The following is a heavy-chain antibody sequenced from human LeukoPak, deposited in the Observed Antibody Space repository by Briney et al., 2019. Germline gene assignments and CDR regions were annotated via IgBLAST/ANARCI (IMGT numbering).Heavy chain of an antibody. V-gene: IGHV3-21*01. CDR2: IGSSSHFR. CDR1: GFTVSSNY. Sequence: GGSLRLSCAASGFTVSSNYMNWVRQAPGKGLEWVSSIGSSSHFRYYADSLKGRVTISRDNAKNSLYLQMNSLRAEDTAVYYCARSCDGDCYSDYWGQGTLVTVSS. J-gene: IGHJ4*02. CDR3: ARSCDGDCYSDY. D-gene: IGHD2-21*02.